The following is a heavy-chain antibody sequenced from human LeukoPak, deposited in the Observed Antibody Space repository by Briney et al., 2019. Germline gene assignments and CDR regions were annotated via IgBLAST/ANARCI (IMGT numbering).Heavy chain of an antibody. J-gene: IGHJ4*02. Sequence: ASETLSLTCAVYGGSFSGYYWSWIRQPPGKGLEWIGEINHSGSTNYNPSLKSRVTISVDTSKNQFSLKLSSVTAADTAVYYCARRVLEYLTVTTYYFDYWGQGTLVTVSS. V-gene: IGHV4-34*01. CDR3: ARRVLEYLTVTTYYFDY. D-gene: IGHD4-17*01. CDR2: INHSGST. CDR1: GGSFSGYY.